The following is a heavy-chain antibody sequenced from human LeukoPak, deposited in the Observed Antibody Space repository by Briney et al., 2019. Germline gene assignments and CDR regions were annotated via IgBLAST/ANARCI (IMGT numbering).Heavy chain of an antibody. D-gene: IGHD3-10*02. CDR3: ARRMFGEFDY. Sequence: SETLSLTCAVYGGSFSGYYWSWIRQPPGKGLEWIGEINHSGSTNYNPSLKSRVTISVDTSKNQFSLKLSSVTAADTAVYYCARRMFGEFDYWGQGALVTVSS. V-gene: IGHV4-34*01. J-gene: IGHJ4*02. CDR1: GGSFSGYY. CDR2: INHSGST.